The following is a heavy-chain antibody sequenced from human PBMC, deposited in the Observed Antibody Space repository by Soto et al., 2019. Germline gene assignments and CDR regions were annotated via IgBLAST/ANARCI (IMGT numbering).Heavy chain of an antibody. V-gene: IGHV3-74*01. CDR1: GYVFSSYG. CDR3: AGGVQGSRYFEL. J-gene: IGHJ2*01. Sequence: EVQLVDSGGGLVQPGGSLRLSCAASGYVFSSYGMHWVRQVPGKGPVWVSRITNDGTDTSYAVFVNGRFTISRDNAKSTLYLRMKSLCVEDTAVYYGAGGVQGSRYFELWGRGTLVTVSS. CDR2: ITNDGTDT.